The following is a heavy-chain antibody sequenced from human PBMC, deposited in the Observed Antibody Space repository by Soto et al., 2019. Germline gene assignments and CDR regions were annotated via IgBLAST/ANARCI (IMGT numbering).Heavy chain of an antibody. Sequence: QVQLQESGPGLVKPSETLSLTCTVSGDSFSNYYWSWIRQPAGKGLEWIGRFYPSGTTNYNPSLKSRLTMSRDTSKNQFSLSLRSMTAADTAVYFCARDDFGSAGMDVWGQGTTVTVSS. CDR3: ARDDFGSAGMDV. J-gene: IGHJ6*02. D-gene: IGHD3-10*01. V-gene: IGHV4-4*07. CDR1: GDSFSNYY. CDR2: FYPSGTT.